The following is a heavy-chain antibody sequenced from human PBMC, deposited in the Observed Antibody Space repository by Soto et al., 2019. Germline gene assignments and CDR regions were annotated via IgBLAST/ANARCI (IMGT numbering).Heavy chain of an antibody. Sequence: ASVKVSCKASGYTFTNYDINWVRQATGQGLEWMGWMNPNSGNTDYAQKYQGRVTMTRNTSISTAYMELSSLRSEDTAVYFCARAGYASGWYGWFGPWGQGTLVTVSS. D-gene: IGHD6-13*01. CDR1: GYTFTNYD. CDR2: MNPNSGNT. V-gene: IGHV1-8*01. J-gene: IGHJ5*02. CDR3: ARAGYASGWYGWFGP.